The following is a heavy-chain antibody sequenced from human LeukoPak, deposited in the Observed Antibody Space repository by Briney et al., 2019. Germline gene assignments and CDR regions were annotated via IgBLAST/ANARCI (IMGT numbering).Heavy chain of an antibody. D-gene: IGHD6-13*01. J-gene: IGHJ5*02. CDR3: VRGKAAAGAIWFDP. Sequence: SETLSLTCTVSGGSMSGYYWTWIRQPPGKGPEWIGCIYSSGSTSYKPSLKSRITISLDTSKNQFSLNLSSVTAADTAVYYCVRGKAAAGAIWFDPWGQGTLVTVSS. V-gene: IGHV4-59*01. CDR2: IYSSGST. CDR1: GGSMSGYY.